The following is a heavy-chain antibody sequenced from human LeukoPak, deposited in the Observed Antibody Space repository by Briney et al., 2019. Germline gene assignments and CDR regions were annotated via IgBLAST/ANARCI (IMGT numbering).Heavy chain of an antibody. Sequence: SETLSLTCTVSGGSISSYYWSWIRQPPGKGLEWIGYIYYSGSTNYNPSLKSRVTISVDTSKNQFSLKLRSVTAADTAVYYCARSAHYSQFNYWGQGTLVTVSS. CDR1: GGSISSYY. CDR3: ARSAHYSQFNY. D-gene: IGHD3-22*01. CDR2: IYYSGST. V-gene: IGHV4-59*01. J-gene: IGHJ4*02.